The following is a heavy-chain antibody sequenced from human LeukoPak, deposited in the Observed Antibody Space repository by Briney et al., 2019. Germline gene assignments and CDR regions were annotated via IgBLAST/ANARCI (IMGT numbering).Heavy chain of an antibody. V-gene: IGHV3-7*01. J-gene: IGHJ3*02. CDR1: GFTFSTYW. CDR3: ARDSVRGRPLVAFDI. Sequence: GGSLRLSCAASGFTFSTYWMNWVRQAPGEGLEWVANIMYDGSEKYYVDSVKGRFTISRDNAENSLHLQMNSLRAEDTAVYYCARDSVRGRPLVAFDIWGQGTMVTVSS. CDR2: IMYDGSEK. D-gene: IGHD6-6*01.